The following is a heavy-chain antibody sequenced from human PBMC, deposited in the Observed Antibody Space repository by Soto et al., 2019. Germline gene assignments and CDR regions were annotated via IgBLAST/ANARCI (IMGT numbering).Heavy chain of an antibody. CDR2: ISGYNGNT. J-gene: IGHJ4*02. CDR3: ARGSAYSTPWSFDS. Sequence: QVQLLQSGAEVKKPGASVRVSCKTSGYTFTRYGVSWVRQAPGQGREWMGWISGYNGNTKVAQKFEGRVILTTDTAANTAHMELRSLTSNDTAVYYCARGSAYSTPWSFDSWGQGTLVTVSS. CDR1: GYTFTRYG. D-gene: IGHD2-8*01. V-gene: IGHV1-18*01.